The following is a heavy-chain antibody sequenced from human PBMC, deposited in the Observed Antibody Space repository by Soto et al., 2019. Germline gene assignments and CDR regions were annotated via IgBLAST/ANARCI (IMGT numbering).Heavy chain of an antibody. CDR1: GGSISSSSYY. J-gene: IGHJ4*02. Sequence: SETLSLTCTVSGGSISSSSYYWGWIRQPPGKGLEWIGSIYYSGSTYYNPSLKSRVTISVDTSKNQFSLKLSSVTAADTAVYYCARSTRGPQYSSSWGIDYWGQGTLVTVSS. V-gene: IGHV4-39*01. D-gene: IGHD6-13*01. CDR3: ARSTRGPQYSSSWGIDY. CDR2: IYYSGST.